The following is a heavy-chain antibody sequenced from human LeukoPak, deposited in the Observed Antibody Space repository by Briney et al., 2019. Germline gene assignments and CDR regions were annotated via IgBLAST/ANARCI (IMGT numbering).Heavy chain of an antibody. V-gene: IGHV1-69*04. CDR1: GGTFSSYA. CDR2: IIPILGIA. D-gene: IGHD6-19*01. J-gene: IGHJ4*02. CDR3: ARDRDSSAWLDY. Sequence: EASVKVSCKASGGTFSSYAISWVRQAPGQGLEWMGRIIPILGIADYAQKFQGRVTVTADKSTSTAYMELSSLRSEDTAVYYCARDRDSSAWLDYWGQGTLVTVSS.